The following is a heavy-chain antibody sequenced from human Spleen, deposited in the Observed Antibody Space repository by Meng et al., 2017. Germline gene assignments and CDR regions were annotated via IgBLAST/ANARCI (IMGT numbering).Heavy chain of an antibody. D-gene: IGHD3-22*01. J-gene: IGHJ4*02. CDR2: INSEGTTT. Sequence: GESLKISCAASGFTFSNYWMHWVRQAPGKGLVWVSRINSEGTTTNYADSVKGRFTISRDNAKNTLYLQMNSLRAEDTAVYYCARVPFYHDNSGQDYWGQGTLVTVSS. CDR3: ARVPFYHDNSGQDY. V-gene: IGHV3-74*01. CDR1: GFTFSNYW.